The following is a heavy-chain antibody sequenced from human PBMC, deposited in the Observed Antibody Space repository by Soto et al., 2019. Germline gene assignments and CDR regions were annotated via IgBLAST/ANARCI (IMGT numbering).Heavy chain of an antibody. J-gene: IGHJ2*01. D-gene: IGHD3-16*01. CDR3: ASQVGTYDSVNCYFDV. Sequence: SETLSLTCTVSGGSISSYYWSWIRQPPGKGLEWIGYIYYSGGTNYNPSLKSRVTISVDTSKNQFSLKLSSVTAADTAVYYCASQVGTYDSVNCYFDVWGRGTLVTVSS. CDR1: GGSISSYY. CDR2: IYYSGGT. V-gene: IGHV4-59*08.